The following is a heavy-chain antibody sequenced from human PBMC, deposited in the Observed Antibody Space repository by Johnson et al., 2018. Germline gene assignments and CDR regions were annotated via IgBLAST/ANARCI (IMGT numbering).Heavy chain of an antibody. Sequence: QVQLQESGPGLVKPSETLSLTCAVSGASISSYYWSWIRQPPGKGLEWIGYIHDIGSINYTPSLQSRVTMSIDTSKNQFSLKLSPVTAADTAVYYCARYYDILTGLYYMDVWGKGTTVIVSS. V-gene: IGHV4-59*01. CDR2: IHDIGSI. J-gene: IGHJ6*03. D-gene: IGHD3-9*01. CDR1: GASISSYY. CDR3: ARYYDILTGLYYMDV.